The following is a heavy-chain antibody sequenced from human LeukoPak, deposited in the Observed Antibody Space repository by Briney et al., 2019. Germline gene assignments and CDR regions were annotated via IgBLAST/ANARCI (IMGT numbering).Heavy chain of an antibody. Sequence: GGSLRLSCAASGFTFNSYSMNWVRQAPGKGLEWVSSISSSSDYIYYADSVKGRFTISRDNAKNPLYLQMNSLRAEDTAVYYCAGVVAATSDLDYYGLDVWGQGTTVTVSS. J-gene: IGHJ6*02. D-gene: IGHD2-15*01. CDR3: AGVVAATSDLDYYGLDV. V-gene: IGHV3-21*01. CDR2: ISSSSDYI. CDR1: GFTFNSYS.